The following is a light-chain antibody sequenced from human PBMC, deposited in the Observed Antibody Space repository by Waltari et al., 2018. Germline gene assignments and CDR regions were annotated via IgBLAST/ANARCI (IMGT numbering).Light chain of an antibody. CDR3: QAWDSSAFV. CDR1: KLGSKY. CDR2: RDD. J-gene: IGLJ1*01. Sequence: SYEVTQPPSVSVSPRQRATITCSGEKLGSKYVSWYQQKSGQSPVLVIDRDDKRPSGIPERFSGSNSGNTATLTISGTQPMDEADYYCQAWDSSAFVFGAGTKVTVL. V-gene: IGLV3-1*01.